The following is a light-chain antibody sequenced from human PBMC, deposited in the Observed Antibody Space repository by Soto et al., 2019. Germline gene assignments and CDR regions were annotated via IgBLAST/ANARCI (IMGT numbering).Light chain of an antibody. Sequence: EIVLTQSPATLSSFPGDRVTLSCRASQSVSNNYLAWYQQKPGQAPRLLMYDASSRATGIPDRFSGSGSGTDFTLTISRLEPEDFAVYYCQQYNNWPLTFGGGTKVDIK. CDR2: DAS. J-gene: IGKJ4*01. V-gene: IGKV3D-20*02. CDR3: QQYNNWPLT. CDR1: QSVSNNY.